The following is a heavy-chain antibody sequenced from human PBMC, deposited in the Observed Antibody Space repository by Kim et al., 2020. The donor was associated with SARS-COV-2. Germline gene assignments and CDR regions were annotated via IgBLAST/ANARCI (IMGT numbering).Heavy chain of an antibody. J-gene: IGHJ4*02. Sequence: ASVKVSCKASGYTFTSYAMHWVRQAPGQRLEWMGWINAGNGNTKYSQMFQGRVTITRDTSASTAYMELSSLRSEDTAVYYCARAALTSVLRYYPIWGQGTLVTVSS. V-gene: IGHV1-3*01. D-gene: IGHD3-9*01. CDR1: GYTFTSYA. CDR3: ARAALTSVLRYYPI. CDR2: INAGNGNT.